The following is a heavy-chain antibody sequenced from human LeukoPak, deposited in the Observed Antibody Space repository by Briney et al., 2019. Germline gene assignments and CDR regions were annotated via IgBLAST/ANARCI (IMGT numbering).Heavy chain of an antibody. D-gene: IGHD2-2*01. V-gene: IGHV3-7*01. CDR1: EFTISSSW. J-gene: IGHJ4*02. CDR3: AKHRGLGVPAAIFDY. CDR2: IKQDGSEK. Sequence: GSPKRSCEASEFTISSSWMNWIRLAPGNRLDMMTKIKQDGSEKYYVDSVKGRFTISRDNAKNSLYLQMNSLRAEDTAVYYCAKHRGLGVPAAIFDYWGQGTLVTVSS.